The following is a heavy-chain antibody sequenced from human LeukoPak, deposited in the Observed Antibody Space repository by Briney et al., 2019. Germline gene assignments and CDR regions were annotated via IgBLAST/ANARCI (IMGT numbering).Heavy chain of an antibody. V-gene: IGHV3-23*01. CDR1: GFTFSSYA. Sequence: GGSLRLSCAASGFTFSSYAMSWVRQAPGKGLEWVSTISGSGGSTYYADSVKGRFTISRDNSKNTLYLQMNSLRAEDTAVYYCAKGKVDYYYDSSGYYYYFDYWGQGTLVTVSS. CDR3: AKGKVDYYYDSSGYYYYFDY. D-gene: IGHD3-22*01. J-gene: IGHJ4*02. CDR2: ISGSGGST.